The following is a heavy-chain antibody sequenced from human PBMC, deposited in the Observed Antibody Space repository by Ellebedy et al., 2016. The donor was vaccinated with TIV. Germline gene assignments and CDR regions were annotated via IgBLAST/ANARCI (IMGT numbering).Heavy chain of an antibody. V-gene: IGHV3-15*01. CDR2: IKSKTDGGRI. D-gene: IGHD3-10*01. Sequence: GGSLRLSXAASRFNFRNAWMTWVRQAPGKGLEWVGRIKSKTDGGRIDYAAPVKGRFTISRDDSKDTLYLQMISLRTDDTGVYYCTADPEDYYALQIWGQGTMVTVSS. CDR1: RFNFRNAW. J-gene: IGHJ3*02. CDR3: TADPEDYYALQI.